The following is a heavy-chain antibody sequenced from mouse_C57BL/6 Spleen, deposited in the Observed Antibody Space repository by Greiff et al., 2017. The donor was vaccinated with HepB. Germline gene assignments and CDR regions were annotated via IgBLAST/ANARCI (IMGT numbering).Heavy chain of an antibody. CDR3: ARDRDDGYYLGSFDV. D-gene: IGHD2-3*01. CDR2: ISDGGSYT. Sequence: DVKLVESGGGLVKPGGSLKLSCAASGFTFSSYAMSWVRQTPEKRLEWVATISDGGSYTYYPDNVKGRFTISRDNAKNNLYLQMSHLKSEDTAMYYCARDRDDGYYLGSFDVWGTGTTVTVSS. CDR1: GFTFSSYA. J-gene: IGHJ1*03. V-gene: IGHV5-4*01.